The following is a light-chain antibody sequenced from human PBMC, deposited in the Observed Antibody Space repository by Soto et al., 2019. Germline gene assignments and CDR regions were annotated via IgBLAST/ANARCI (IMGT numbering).Light chain of an antibody. CDR1: QSVSSY. Sequence: EIVLTQSPATLSLSPGERATLSCRASQSVSSYLAWYQQKPGQAPRLLIYDASNRATGIPARFSGSGSGTDVTLPLSSLEPEDFAGYYCQQRRNWTPAWPFGQGTKVEIK. CDR3: QQRRNWTPAWP. V-gene: IGKV3-11*01. CDR2: DAS. J-gene: IGKJ1*01.